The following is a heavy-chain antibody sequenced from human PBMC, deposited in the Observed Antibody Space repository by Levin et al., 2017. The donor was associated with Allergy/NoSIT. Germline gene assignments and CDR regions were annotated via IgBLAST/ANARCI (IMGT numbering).Heavy chain of an antibody. V-gene: IGHV1-2*06. Sequence: ASVKVSCKASGYTFTGYYMHWVRQAPGQGLEWMGRINPNSGGTNYAQKFQGRVTMTRDTSISTAYMELSRLRSDDTAVYYCARDPDYSNYALVDYWGQGTLVTVSS. J-gene: IGHJ4*02. CDR2: INPNSGGT. CDR1: GYTFTGYY. CDR3: ARDPDYSNYALVDY. D-gene: IGHD4-11*01.